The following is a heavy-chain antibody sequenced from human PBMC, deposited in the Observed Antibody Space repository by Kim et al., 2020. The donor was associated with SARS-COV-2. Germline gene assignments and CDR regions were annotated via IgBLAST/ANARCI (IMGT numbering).Heavy chain of an antibody. V-gene: IGHV3-11*06. D-gene: IGHD2-15*01. Sequence: GRFTISRDNAKNALYLQMNSLRAEDTAVYYCARAGDCSGGSCYGGTDFDYWGQGTLVTVSS. J-gene: IGHJ4*02. CDR3: ARAGDCSGGSCYGGTDFDY.